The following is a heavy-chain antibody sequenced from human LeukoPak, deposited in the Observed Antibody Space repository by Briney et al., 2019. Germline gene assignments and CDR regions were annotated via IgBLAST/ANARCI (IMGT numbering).Heavy chain of an antibody. V-gene: IGHV3-15*01. CDR1: GFTFSNAW. D-gene: IGHD5-12*01. Sequence: GGSLRLSCAASGFTFSNAWMSWVRQVAGKGLEWVGRIKSKIDGGTTDYAAPVKGRFTISRDDSKNTLYMQMNSLKTEDTAVYYCTTGESGIVTTIRIEPDAFDIWGQGTMVTVSS. CDR3: TTGESGIVTTIRIEPDAFDI. J-gene: IGHJ3*02. CDR2: IKSKIDGGTT.